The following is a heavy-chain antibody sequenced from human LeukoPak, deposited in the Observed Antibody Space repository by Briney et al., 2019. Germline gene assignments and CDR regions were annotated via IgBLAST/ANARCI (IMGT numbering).Heavy chain of an antibody. J-gene: IGHJ4*02. CDR1: GGTFIIYA. CDR2: IIPILGIA. Sequence: ASVTVSFKASGGTFIIYAISWVRQAPGQGLEWMGRIIPILGIANYAQKFQGRVTITADKSTSTAYMELSSLRSEDTAVYYCATDIDYWGQGTLVTVSS. V-gene: IGHV1-69*04. CDR3: ATDIDY.